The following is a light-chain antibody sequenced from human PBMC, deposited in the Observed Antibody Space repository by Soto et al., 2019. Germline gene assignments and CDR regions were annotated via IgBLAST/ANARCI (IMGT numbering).Light chain of an antibody. V-gene: IGLV2-14*01. Sequence: QSALTQPASVSGSPGQSITISCTGTSSDVGGYNYVSWYQQHPGKAPKLMIYEVSNRPSGVSNRFSASKSGNTASLTISGXQAEDEADYYCSSYTSSSTLVFGGGTKLTVL. CDR2: EVS. CDR3: SSYTSSSTLV. CDR1: SSDVGGYNY. J-gene: IGLJ2*01.